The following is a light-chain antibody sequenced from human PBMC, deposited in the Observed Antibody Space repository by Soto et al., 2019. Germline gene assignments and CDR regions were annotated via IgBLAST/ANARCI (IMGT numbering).Light chain of an antibody. CDR1: SSDVGGYNY. CDR2: EVS. CDR3: SSYAGSNDWN. J-gene: IGLJ1*01. V-gene: IGLV2-8*01. Sequence: QSALTQPPSASGSPGQSVTISCTGTSSDVGGYNYVSWYQQHPGKAPKLMIYEVSKRPSGFPDRFSCSKSGNTASLTVSGLQAEDEADYYCSSYAGSNDWNFGTGTKLTVL.